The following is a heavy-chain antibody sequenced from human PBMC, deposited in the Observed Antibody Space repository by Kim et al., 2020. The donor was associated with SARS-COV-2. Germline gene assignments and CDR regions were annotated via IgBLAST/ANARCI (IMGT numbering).Heavy chain of an antibody. V-gene: IGHV3-48*02. CDR2: ISSSSSTI. CDR3: ARDQGGYYYDSSGYYAGPPRSNAFDI. J-gene: IGHJ3*02. D-gene: IGHD3-22*01. CDR1: GFTFSSYS. Sequence: GGSLRLSCAASGFTFSSYSMNWVRQAPGKGLEWVSYISSSSSTIYYADSVKGRFTISRDNAKNSLYLQMNSLRDEDTAVYYCARDQGGYYYDSSGYYAGPPRSNAFDIWGQGAMVTVSS.